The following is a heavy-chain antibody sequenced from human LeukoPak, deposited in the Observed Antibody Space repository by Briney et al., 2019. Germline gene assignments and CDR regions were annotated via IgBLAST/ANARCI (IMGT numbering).Heavy chain of an antibody. D-gene: IGHD6-13*01. CDR2: ISASAGTT. V-gene: IGHV3-23*01. CDR1: RFTFSNYA. Sequence: GGSLRLSCAASRFTFSNYAMTWVRQTPGKGLEWVSAISASAGTTYCADSVKGRFTISRDNSKNTLYLQMNSLRSDDTALYYCAKGGSSWSYYFDYWGQGTLVTVSS. CDR3: AKGGSSWSYYFDY. J-gene: IGHJ4*02.